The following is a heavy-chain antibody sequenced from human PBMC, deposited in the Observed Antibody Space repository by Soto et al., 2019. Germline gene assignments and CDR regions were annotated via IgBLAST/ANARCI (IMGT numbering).Heavy chain of an antibody. J-gene: IGHJ4*02. V-gene: IGHV2-5*02. D-gene: IGHD6-19*01. CDR2: IYWDDDK. CDR3: AHIVVAGLGYYFDY. Sequence: QITLKESGPTLVKPTQTLTLTYTFSGFSLSSTRMAVGWIRQPPGKALEWLALIYWDDDKRYSPFLKSRLTTTKDTSKNQVVLTMSNMDPVDTARYYCAHIVVAGLGYYFDYWGQGTLVTVSS. CDR1: GFSLSSTRMA.